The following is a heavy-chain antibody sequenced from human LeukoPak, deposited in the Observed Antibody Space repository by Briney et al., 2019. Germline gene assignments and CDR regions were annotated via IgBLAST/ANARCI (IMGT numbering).Heavy chain of an antibody. CDR2: LSGDETYI. Sequence: GGSLRLSCAASGFTFSVYGMHWVRQAPGKGLEWVALLSGDETYIDYTDSVKGRFTISRDTSKNTLFLQMNSLRADDTAIYYCAKAAVYSRNWTPFDDWGQGTLVIVSS. V-gene: IGHV3-30*18. CDR3: AKAAVYSRNWTPFDD. CDR1: GFTFSVYG. D-gene: IGHD6-13*01. J-gene: IGHJ4*02.